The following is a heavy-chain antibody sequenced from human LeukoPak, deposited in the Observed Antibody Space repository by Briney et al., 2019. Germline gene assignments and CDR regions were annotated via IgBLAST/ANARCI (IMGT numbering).Heavy chain of an antibody. Sequence: PSETLSLTCTVSGGAISGSSYYWSWIRQPPGKGLEWIGYIYYSGSTKYNPSLKSRVTISVDTSKSQFSLKLTSVTAADTAVYYCARLGIGVVPSAMLGDYYFDYWGQGTLVTVSS. J-gene: IGHJ4*02. D-gene: IGHD2-2*01. V-gene: IGHV4-61*05. CDR1: GGAISGSSYY. CDR2: IYYSGST. CDR3: ARLGIGVVPSAMLGDYYFDY.